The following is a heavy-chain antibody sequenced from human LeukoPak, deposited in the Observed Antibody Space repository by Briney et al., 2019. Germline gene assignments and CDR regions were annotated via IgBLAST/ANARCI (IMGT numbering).Heavy chain of an antibody. D-gene: IGHD3-22*01. Sequence: GGPLRLSCAASGFTLSSYAMSWVRQAPGKGLEWVSAISGSGGSTYYADSVKGRFTISRDNSKNTLYLQMNSLRAEDTAVYYCAKDLRDYYDSSGYYRYWGQGTLVTVSS. J-gene: IGHJ4*02. CDR2: ISGSGGST. CDR1: GFTLSSYA. CDR3: AKDLRDYYDSSGYYRY. V-gene: IGHV3-23*01.